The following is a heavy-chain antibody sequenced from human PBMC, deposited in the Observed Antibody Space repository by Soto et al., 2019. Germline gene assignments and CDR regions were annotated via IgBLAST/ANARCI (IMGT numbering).Heavy chain of an antibody. CDR1: GFSFRSYA. D-gene: IGHD3-10*01. CDR3: AKHGLYGSGTYYNV. J-gene: IGHJ4*02. CDR2: ISGSGGST. V-gene: IGHV3-23*01. Sequence: EVQLLESGGGLVQPGGPLRLSCAASGFSFRSYAMSWVRQAPGKGLEWVSSISGSGGSTYYADSVKGRFTISRDNSKNTLYLQMNSLRAEDTAVYHCAKHGLYGSGTYYNVWGQGTLVTVSS.